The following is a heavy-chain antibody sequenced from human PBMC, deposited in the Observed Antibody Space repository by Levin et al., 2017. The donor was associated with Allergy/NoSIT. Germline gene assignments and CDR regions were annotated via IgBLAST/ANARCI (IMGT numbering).Heavy chain of an antibody. CDR1: GGSISSGDYY. Sequence: SQTLSLPCTVSGGSISSGDYYWSWIRQPPGKGLEWIGYIYYSGSTYYNPSLKSRVTISVDTSKNQFSLKLSSVTAADTAVYYCARLNYDFWRGYPDYWGQGTLVTVSS. V-gene: IGHV4-30-4*01. D-gene: IGHD3-3*01. CDR2: IYYSGST. J-gene: IGHJ4*02. CDR3: ARLNYDFWRGYPDY.